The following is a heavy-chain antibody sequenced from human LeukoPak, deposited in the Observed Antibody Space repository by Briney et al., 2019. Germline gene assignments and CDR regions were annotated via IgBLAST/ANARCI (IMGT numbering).Heavy chain of an antibody. Sequence: SETLSLTCTVSGGSISSSSYYWGWIRQPPGKGLEWIGSIYYSGCTYYNPSLKSRVTISVDTSKNQFSLKLSSVTAADTAVYYCASAIGYSSGWYGGSDWGQGTLVTVSS. V-gene: IGHV4-39*07. CDR2: IYYSGCT. J-gene: IGHJ4*02. CDR1: GGSISSSSYY. CDR3: ASAIGYSSGWYGGSD. D-gene: IGHD6-19*01.